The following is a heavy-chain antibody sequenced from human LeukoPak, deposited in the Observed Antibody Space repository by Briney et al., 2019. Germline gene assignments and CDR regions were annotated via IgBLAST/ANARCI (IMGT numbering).Heavy chain of an antibody. CDR2: ISYDGSNK. V-gene: IGHV3-30-3*01. CDR1: GFTFSSYA. Sequence: PGRSLRLSCAASGFTFSSYAMHWVRQAPGKGLEWVAVISYDGSNKYYADSVKGRFTISRDNSKNTLYLQMNSLRAEDTAVYYCARPLGYCSSTSCSPLQHWGQGTLVTVSS. CDR3: ARPLGYCSSTSCSPLQH. D-gene: IGHD2-2*01. J-gene: IGHJ1*01.